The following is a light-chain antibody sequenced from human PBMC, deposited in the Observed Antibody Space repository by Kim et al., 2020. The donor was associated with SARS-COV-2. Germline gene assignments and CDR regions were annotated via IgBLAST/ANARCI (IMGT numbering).Light chain of an antibody. V-gene: IGLV3-1*01. CDR1: TLGDKY. CDR3: QAWDSSTVV. J-gene: IGLJ2*01. CDR2: QDS. Sequence: VSPGQTASITCSGDTLGDKYACWYQQKPGQSPVLVIYQDSKRPSGIPERFSGSNSGNTATLTISGTQAMDEADYYCQAWDSSTVVFGGGTQLTVL.